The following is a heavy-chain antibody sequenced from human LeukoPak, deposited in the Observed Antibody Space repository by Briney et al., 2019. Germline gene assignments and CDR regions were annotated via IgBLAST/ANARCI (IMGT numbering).Heavy chain of an antibody. V-gene: IGHV4-59*12. J-gene: IGHJ4*02. CDR1: GGSISSYY. CDR2: IYYSGST. CDR3: AREGYFDWAHFDY. D-gene: IGHD3-9*01. Sequence: PSETLSLTCTVSGGSISSYYWSWIRQPPGKGLEWIGYIYYSGSTYYNPSLKSRVTISVDTSKNQFSLKLSSVTAADTAVYYCAREGYFDWAHFDYWGQGTLVTVSS.